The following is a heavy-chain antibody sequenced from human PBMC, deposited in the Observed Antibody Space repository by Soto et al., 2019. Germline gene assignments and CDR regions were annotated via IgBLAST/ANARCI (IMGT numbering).Heavy chain of an antibody. V-gene: IGHV1-2*02. Sequence: HAHLVQSGAEVKRPGASLKVSCKASGYSFTGYYIHWVRQAPGQGLEWMGWINPDSGATNYAQNFQGRVTLTSDTSTSTASMDLTSPTSDATAFYYCARGDYGAGGYPFPYFDHGGQGTLVIVSS. CDR2: INPDSGAT. D-gene: IGHD2-8*02. CDR1: GYSFTGYY. CDR3: ARGDYGAGGYPFPYFDH. J-gene: IGHJ4*02.